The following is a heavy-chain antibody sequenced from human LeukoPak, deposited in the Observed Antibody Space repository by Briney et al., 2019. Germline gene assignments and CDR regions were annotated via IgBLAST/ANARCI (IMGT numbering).Heavy chain of an antibody. J-gene: IGHJ4*02. CDR2: IKEDGSEK. CDR1: GFTFSSYG. Sequence: PGGSLRLSCAASGFTFSSYGMHWVRQAPGKGLEWVANIKEDGSEKYYVDSVKGRFTISRDNAKNSLYLQMNSLRAEDTAVYYCATWGPWSYFDYWGQGTLVTVSS. V-gene: IGHV3-7*01. D-gene: IGHD7-27*01. CDR3: ATWGPWSYFDY.